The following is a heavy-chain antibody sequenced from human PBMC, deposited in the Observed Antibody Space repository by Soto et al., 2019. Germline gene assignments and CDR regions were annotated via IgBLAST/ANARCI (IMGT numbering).Heavy chain of an antibody. CDR1: GCSRDTYY. D-gene: IGHD3-10*01. CDR2: IYYSGGT. CDR3: SRGTDLRPFDY. V-gene: IGHV4-59*01. Sequence: EILSLTCTVSGCSRDTYYWSWIRQSPGKGLEWIGYIYYSGGTKYNPSLKSRVTISVDTSRNEFSLKLRSVTAEDTAVYYCSRGTDLRPFDYWGQGTLVTVSS. J-gene: IGHJ4*02.